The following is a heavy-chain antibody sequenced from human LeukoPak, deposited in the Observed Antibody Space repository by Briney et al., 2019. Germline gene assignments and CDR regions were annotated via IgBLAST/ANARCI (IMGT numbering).Heavy chain of an antibody. CDR3: ARDRRSSGWYYFDY. CDR2: ISYDGSNK. CDR1: GFTFSSYG. Sequence: PGGSLRLSCAASGFTFSSYGMHWVRQAPGKGLEWVAVISYDGSNKFYADSVKGRFTISRDNSKNTQSLQMNSLRAEDTAVYYCARDRRSSGWYYFDYWGQGTLVSVSS. D-gene: IGHD6-19*01. V-gene: IGHV3-33*01. J-gene: IGHJ4*02.